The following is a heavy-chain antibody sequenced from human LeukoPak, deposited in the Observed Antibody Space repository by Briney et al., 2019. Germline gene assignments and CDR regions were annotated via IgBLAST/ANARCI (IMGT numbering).Heavy chain of an antibody. J-gene: IGHJ4*02. D-gene: IGHD3-3*01. CDR3: TTVLDCGVKVCDY. CDR2: IKSKTDGGTT. Sequence: KSGGSLRLSCAASGFTFSSYWMSWVRQAPGKGLEWVGRIKSKTDGGTTDYAAPVKGRFTISRDDSKNTLYLQMNSLKTEDTAVYYCTTVLDCGVKVCDYWGQGTLVTVSS. CDR1: GFTFSSYW. V-gene: IGHV3-15*01.